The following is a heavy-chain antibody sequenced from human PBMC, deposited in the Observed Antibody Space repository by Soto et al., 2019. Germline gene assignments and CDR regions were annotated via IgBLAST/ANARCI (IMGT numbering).Heavy chain of an antibody. D-gene: IGHD6-6*01. CDR3: ARHRLAARDYYYGMDV. CDR2: IYPGDSDT. CDR1: RYSFTSYW. V-gene: IGHV5-51*01. Sequence: GESLKISCNGSRYSFTSYWIGWVLHMPGKGLEWMGIIYPGDSDTRYSPSFQGQVTISADKSISTAYLQWSSLKASDTAMYYCARHRLAARDYYYGMDVWGQGTTVTVSS. J-gene: IGHJ6*02.